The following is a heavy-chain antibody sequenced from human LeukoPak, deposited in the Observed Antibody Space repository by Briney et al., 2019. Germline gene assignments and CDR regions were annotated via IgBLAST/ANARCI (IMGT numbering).Heavy chain of an antibody. CDR3: ARETLVTKGRYNWFDP. CDR1: GYSISSGYY. J-gene: IGHJ5*02. Sequence: SETLSLTCAVSGYSISSGYYWGWIRQPPGKGLEWIGSIYHSGSTYYNPSLKSRVTISVDTSKNQFSLKLSSVTAADTAVYYCARETLVTKGRYNWFDPWGQGTLVTVSS. V-gene: IGHV4-38-2*02. CDR2: IYHSGST. D-gene: IGHD2-21*02.